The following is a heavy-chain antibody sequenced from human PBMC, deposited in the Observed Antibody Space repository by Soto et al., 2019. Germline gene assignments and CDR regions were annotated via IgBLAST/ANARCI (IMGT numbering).Heavy chain of an antibody. Sequence: SVKVSCKASGGTFSNNAITWVRQAPGQGLEWLGRIIPIFGSVTFAQKFQGRITLTADESTTTVYMELSSLRSDDTAVYYCAKDGGKDGYFGNWFDPWGQGTQVTVS. J-gene: IGHJ5*02. V-gene: IGHV1-69*13. CDR1: GGTFSNNA. D-gene: IGHD5-12*01. CDR3: AKDGGKDGYFGNWFDP. CDR2: IIPIFGSV.